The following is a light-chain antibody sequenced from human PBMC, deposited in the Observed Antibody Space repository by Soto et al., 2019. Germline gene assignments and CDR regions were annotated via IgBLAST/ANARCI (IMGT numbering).Light chain of an antibody. J-gene: IGKJ1*01. V-gene: IGKV3-15*01. CDR2: GAS. CDR1: QTVGSN. CDR3: QQYNDWPRT. Sequence: ETVMTQSPATLSVSPGERATLSCRASQTVGSNLAWHQQTPGRAPRLLIYGASTRATGIPARFSGGGSGTEFTLTISSLQSEDFAVYYCQQYNDWPRTFGQGTKVEI.